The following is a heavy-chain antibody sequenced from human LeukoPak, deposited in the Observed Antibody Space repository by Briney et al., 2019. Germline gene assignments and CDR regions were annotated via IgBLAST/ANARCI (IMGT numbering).Heavy chain of an antibody. CDR3: ARDQSYYDSSGYYSFFDY. Sequence: SETLSLTCTVSGGSISSYYWSWIRQPPGKGLEWIGYIYYSGSTNYNPSLKSRVTISVDTSKNQFSLKLSSVTAADTAVYYCARDQSYYDSSGYYSFFDYWGQGTLVTVSS. J-gene: IGHJ4*02. V-gene: IGHV4-59*01. CDR2: IYYSGST. CDR1: GGSISSYY. D-gene: IGHD3-22*01.